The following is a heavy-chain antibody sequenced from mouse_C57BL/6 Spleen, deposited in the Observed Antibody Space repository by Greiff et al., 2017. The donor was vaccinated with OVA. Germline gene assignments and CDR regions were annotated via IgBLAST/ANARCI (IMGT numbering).Heavy chain of an antibody. V-gene: IGHV1-69*01. J-gene: IGHJ1*03. D-gene: IGHD1-1*01. CDR3: ARDINYYGSSYGYFDV. CDR2: IDPSDSYT. Sequence: QVQLQQPGAELVMPGASVKLSCKASGYTFTSYWMHWVKQRPGQGLEWIGEIDPSDSYTNYNQKFKGKSTLTVDKSSSTAYMQLSSLTSEDSAVYYCARDINYYGSSYGYFDVWGKGTTVTVSS. CDR1: GYTFTSYW.